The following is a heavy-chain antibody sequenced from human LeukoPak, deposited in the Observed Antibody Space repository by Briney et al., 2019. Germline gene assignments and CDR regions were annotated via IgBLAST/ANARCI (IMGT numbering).Heavy chain of an antibody. CDR2: ISGSGGST. D-gene: IGHD3-22*01. CDR3: AKDGYDSSGYYGYFDY. V-gene: IGHV3-23*01. J-gene: IGHJ4*02. CDR1: GFTFSSYA. Sequence: QTGGSLRLSCAASGFTFSSYAMSWVRQAPGKGLEWVSAISGSGGSTYYADSVKGRFTISRDNSKNTLYLQVNSLRAEDTAVYYCAKDGYDSSGYYGYFDYWGQGTLVTVSS.